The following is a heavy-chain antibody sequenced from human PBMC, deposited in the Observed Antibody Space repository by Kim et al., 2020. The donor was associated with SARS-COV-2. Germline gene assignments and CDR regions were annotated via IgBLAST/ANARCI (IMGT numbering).Heavy chain of an antibody. CDR2: LSYDGRNE. D-gene: IGHD5-12*01. J-gene: IGHJ6*01. CDR3: ARCGYNTGDEYYYYGMDV. CDR1: GFTFSVYS. V-gene: IGHV3-30*04. Sequence: GGSLRLSCEASGFTFSVYSIHWVRQAPGKGLEWVAILSYDGRNEFYTDSVKGRVTTYRDNSKSTVYLQMNILRPEDTAVYYCARCGYNTGDEYYYYGMDV.